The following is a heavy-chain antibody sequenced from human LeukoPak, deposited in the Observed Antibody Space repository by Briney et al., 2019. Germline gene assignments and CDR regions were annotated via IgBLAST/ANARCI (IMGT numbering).Heavy chain of an antibody. Sequence: ASVKVSCKASGYTFTSYYMHWVRQAPGQGLEWMGIINPSGGSTSYAQKFQGRVTMTTDTSTSTAYMELRSLRSDDTAVYYCAREAGDGYYYYYMDVWGKGTTATVSS. CDR1: GYTFTSYY. CDR3: AREAGDGYYYYYMDV. J-gene: IGHJ6*03. D-gene: IGHD7-27*01. CDR2: INPSGGST. V-gene: IGHV1-46*01.